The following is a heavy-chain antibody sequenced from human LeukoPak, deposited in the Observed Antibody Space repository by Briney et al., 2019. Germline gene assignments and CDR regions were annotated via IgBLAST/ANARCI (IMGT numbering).Heavy chain of an antibody. V-gene: IGHV1-2*06. Sequence: GASVKVSCKASGGTFSSYAISWVRQAPGQGLEWMGRINPNSGGTNYAQKFQGRVTMTRDTSISTAYMELSRLRSDDTAVYYCAGGRGGSHSGYTGWGQGTLVTVSS. CDR3: AGGRGGSHSGYTG. J-gene: IGHJ4*02. CDR2: INPNSGGT. D-gene: IGHD5-12*01. CDR1: GGTFSSYA.